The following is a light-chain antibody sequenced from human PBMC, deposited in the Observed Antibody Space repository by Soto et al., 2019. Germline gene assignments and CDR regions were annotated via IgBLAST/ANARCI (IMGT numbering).Light chain of an antibody. V-gene: IGLV2-14*01. CDR2: EVS. J-gene: IGLJ1*01. CDR1: SSDVGGYDY. CDR3: QSYDSSLSGYV. Sequence: QSALTQPASVSGSPGQSITISCTGTSSDVGGYDYVSWYQLHPGKAPKLMVFEVSNRPSGVPDRFSGSKSGTSASLAITGLQAEDEADYYCQSYDSSLSGYVFGTGTKLTVL.